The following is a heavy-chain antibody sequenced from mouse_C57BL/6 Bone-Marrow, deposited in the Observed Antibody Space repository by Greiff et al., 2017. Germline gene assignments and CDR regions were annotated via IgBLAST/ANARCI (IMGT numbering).Heavy chain of an antibody. Sequence: QVQLKESGAELVKPGASVKLSCKASGYTFTSSWMHWVKQRPGRGLEWIGRIDPNSGGPKYNEKFKSKATLPVDKPSSRAYMQLSSLTSEDSAVYDSARQLRLRGAPSGFAYWGQGNLVTVSA. CDR3: ARQLRLRGAPSGFAY. CDR1: GYTFTSSW. V-gene: IGHV1-72*01. D-gene: IGHD3-2*02. J-gene: IGHJ3*01. CDR2: IDPNSGGP.